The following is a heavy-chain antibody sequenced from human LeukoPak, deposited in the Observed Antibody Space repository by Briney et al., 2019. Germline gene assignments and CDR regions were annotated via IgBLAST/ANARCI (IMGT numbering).Heavy chain of an antibody. CDR1: GGSISSYY. CDR3: AREDIVVVPAAMRAGGWFDP. Sequence: SETLSLTCTVSGGSISSYYWSWIRQPAGKGLEWIGRIYTSGSTNYNPSLKSRVTMSVDTSKNQFPLKLSSVTAADTAVYYCAREDIVVVPAAMRAGGWFDPWGQGTLVTVSS. J-gene: IGHJ5*02. V-gene: IGHV4-4*07. D-gene: IGHD2-2*01. CDR2: IYTSGST.